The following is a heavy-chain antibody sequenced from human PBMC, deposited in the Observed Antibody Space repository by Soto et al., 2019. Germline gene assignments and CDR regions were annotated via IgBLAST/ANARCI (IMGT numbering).Heavy chain of an antibody. CDR3: ARGGVY. D-gene: IGHD2-8*01. CDR2: ISGTGFTT. J-gene: IGHJ4*02. CDR1: GCNCSNYD. Sequence: GCLKLSCAASGCNCSNYDMNWVRQAPGGGLEWIAFISGTGFTTYYADSAWPRFTISRDNSQSALFLQMASLTVDDSGIYFCARGGVYWGQGVQVTVYS. V-gene: IGHV3-48*03.